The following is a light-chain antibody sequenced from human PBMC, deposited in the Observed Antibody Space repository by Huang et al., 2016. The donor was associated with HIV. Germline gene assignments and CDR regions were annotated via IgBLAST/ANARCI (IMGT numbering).Light chain of an antibody. CDR1: RSVSTN. V-gene: IGKV3-15*01. CDR2: GSS. J-gene: IGKJ4*01. Sequence: EILMTQSPATLSVSPGKRVTLSCRANRSVSTNLAWYQQIPGQAPRLLIDGSSTRAPGIPARFSGSGSGTDFSLTISSLQSEDFAVYYCHQYNNWLLSFGGGTRVDI. CDR3: HQYNNWLLS.